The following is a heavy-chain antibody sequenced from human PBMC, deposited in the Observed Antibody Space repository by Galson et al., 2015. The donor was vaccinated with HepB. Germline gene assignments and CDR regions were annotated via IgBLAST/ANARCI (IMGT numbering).Heavy chain of an antibody. CDR3: VRDNMGRIAAAVPNWFDP. Sequence: SVKVSCKASGGTFSSYGLSWVRQAPGHGLEWMGGIIPTFGIANYAQKFQGRVTITADESTSTASMELSSLRSEDTAVYYCVRDNMGRIAAAVPNWFDPWGQGTLVTVSS. V-gene: IGHV1-69*13. CDR2: IIPTFGIA. CDR1: GGTFSSYG. D-gene: IGHD6-13*01. J-gene: IGHJ5*02.